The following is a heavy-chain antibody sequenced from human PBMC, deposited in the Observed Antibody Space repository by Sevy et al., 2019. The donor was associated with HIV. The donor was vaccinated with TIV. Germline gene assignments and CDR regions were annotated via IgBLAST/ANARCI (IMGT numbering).Heavy chain of an antibody. Sequence: SETLSLTCSVSGGSISGSTYYWGWIRQPPGKGLEWIGSIYYSGSTYYNPSLKGRVTISVDTSKNQFSLKLSSVTAADTAVYYCAKTGTYGHYLDDFNIWGQGTMVTVSS. D-gene: IGHD4-17*01. CDR3: AKTGTYGHYLDDFNI. CDR1: GGSISGSTYY. V-gene: IGHV4-39*01. CDR2: IYYSGST. J-gene: IGHJ3*02.